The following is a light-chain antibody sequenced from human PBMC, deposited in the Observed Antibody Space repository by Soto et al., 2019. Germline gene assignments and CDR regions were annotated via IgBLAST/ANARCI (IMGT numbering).Light chain of an antibody. CDR1: KNDIGVYDF. Sequence: QSVLTQPPSASGSPGQSVTISCTGTKNDIGVYDFVSWYQHHPGKAPRLIIYEVVQRPSGVPDRFSGPKSGNTASLTVSGLQAADEADYFCKSYAGSNTYVFGIGTKVTV. V-gene: IGLV2-8*01. J-gene: IGLJ1*01. CDR3: KSYAGSNTYV. CDR2: EVV.